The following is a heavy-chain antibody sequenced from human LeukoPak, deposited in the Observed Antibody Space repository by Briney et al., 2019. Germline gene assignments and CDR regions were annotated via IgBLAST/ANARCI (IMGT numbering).Heavy chain of an antibody. V-gene: IGHV4-61*01. Sequence: PSETLSLTCTVSGGSVSSGSYYWSWIRQPPGKGLEWIGYIYYSGSTNYNPSLKSRVTISVDTSKNQFSLKLSSVTAADTAVYYCARDSSETGWYYWGQGTLVTVSS. CDR3: ARDSSETGWYY. D-gene: IGHD6-19*01. CDR2: IYYSGST. CDR1: GGSVSSGSYY. J-gene: IGHJ4*02.